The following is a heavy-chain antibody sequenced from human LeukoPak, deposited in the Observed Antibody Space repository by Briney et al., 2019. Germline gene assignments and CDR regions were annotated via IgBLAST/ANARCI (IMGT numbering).Heavy chain of an antibody. J-gene: IGHJ4*02. V-gene: IGHV3-74*01. Sequence: GGSLRLSCAASGFTISGYWMHWVRQAPGKGLVWVSRISGDGSITAYADSVKGRFTISRDNSKNTLYLQMDSLRAEDTAVYYCAKRYSGSYFHFDHWGQGTLVTVSS. CDR3: AKRYSGSYFHFDH. CDR1: GFTISGYW. D-gene: IGHD1-26*01. CDR2: ISGDGSIT.